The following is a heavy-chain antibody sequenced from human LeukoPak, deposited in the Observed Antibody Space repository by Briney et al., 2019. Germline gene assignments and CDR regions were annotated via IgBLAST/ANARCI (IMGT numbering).Heavy chain of an antibody. CDR3: ARDRIAARTHDY. V-gene: IGHV3-7*01. Sequence: GGSLRLSCAASGFTFSNYWMSWVRQAPGKGLEWVANIKQDRNEKYYVDSVKGRFTISRDNAKNSLYLQMNSLRAEDTAVYYCARDRIAARTHDYWGQGTLVTVSS. J-gene: IGHJ4*02. CDR2: IKQDRNEK. D-gene: IGHD6-6*01. CDR1: GFTFSNYW.